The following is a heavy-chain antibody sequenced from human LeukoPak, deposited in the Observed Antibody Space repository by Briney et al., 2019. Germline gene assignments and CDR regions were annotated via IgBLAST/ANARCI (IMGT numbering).Heavy chain of an antibody. V-gene: IGHV4-4*09. Sequence: PSETLSLTCTVSGGSISSHYWTWIRQSPVKGLEWIGYVYPSGSTNYNPSLKSRVTISVDTSNNQFSLKLTSVTAADTAVYYCARHIPVQSRIDYWGQGTLVTVSS. D-gene: IGHD2-2*01. J-gene: IGHJ4*02. CDR3: ARHIPVQSRIDY. CDR2: VYPSGST. CDR1: GGSISSHY.